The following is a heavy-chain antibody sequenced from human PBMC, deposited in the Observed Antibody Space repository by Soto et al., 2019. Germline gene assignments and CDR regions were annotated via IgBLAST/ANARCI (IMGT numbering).Heavy chain of an antibody. D-gene: IGHD6-19*01. CDR2: ISYDGSNK. Sequence: QVQLVESGGGVVQPGRSLRLSCAASGFTFSSYAMHWVRQAPGKGLEWVAVISYDGSNKYYADSVKGRFTISRDNSKNTLYLQMNSLRAEDTAVYYCARDRWLAVYYGMHVWGQWTTVTVSS. V-gene: IGHV3-30-3*01. CDR1: GFTFSSYA. J-gene: IGHJ6*02. CDR3: ARDRWLAVYYGMHV.